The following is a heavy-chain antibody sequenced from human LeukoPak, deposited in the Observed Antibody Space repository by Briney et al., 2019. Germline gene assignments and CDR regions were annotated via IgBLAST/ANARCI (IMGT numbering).Heavy chain of an antibody. CDR1: GYTFTGYY. V-gene: IGHV1-2*04. CDR3: ARGEGLLANFFDY. Sequence: ASVKVSCKASGYTFTGYYMHWVRQAPGQGLEWMGWINPNSGGTNYAQKFQGWVTMTRDTSISTAYMELSRLRSDDTAVYYCARGEGLLANFFDYWGQGTLVTVSS. J-gene: IGHJ4*02. CDR2: INPNSGGT. D-gene: IGHD1-26*01.